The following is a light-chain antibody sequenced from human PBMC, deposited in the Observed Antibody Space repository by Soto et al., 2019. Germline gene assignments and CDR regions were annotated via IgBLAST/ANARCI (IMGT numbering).Light chain of an antibody. Sequence: EIVLTQSPGTLSLSPGERATLSCRASQSVSGSYLAWYQQKPGQAPRLLIYGASSRATGIPDRFSGSGSGTDFTLTISRLEPEDFAVYYCQQYGSSPPMTFGQGTKVEIK. V-gene: IGKV3-20*01. J-gene: IGKJ1*01. CDR2: GAS. CDR3: QQYGSSPPMT. CDR1: QSVSGSY.